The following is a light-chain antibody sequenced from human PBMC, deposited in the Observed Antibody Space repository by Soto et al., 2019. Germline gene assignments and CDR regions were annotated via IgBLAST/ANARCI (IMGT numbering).Light chain of an antibody. V-gene: IGKV1-27*01. Sequence: DIPLTQSPSSLSASVGDRVTITCRASQDISNYLVWYQQKPGTVPKLLIFAASTLQSGVPSRFSGSGAGTEFTLTISSLQPEDVGTYYCQNYNGAPWTFGQGTKVELK. J-gene: IGKJ1*01. CDR3: QNYNGAPWT. CDR2: AAS. CDR1: QDISNY.